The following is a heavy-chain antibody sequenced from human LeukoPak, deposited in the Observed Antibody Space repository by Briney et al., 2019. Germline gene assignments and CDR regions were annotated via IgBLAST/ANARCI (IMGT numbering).Heavy chain of an antibody. D-gene: IGHD1-1*01. CDR1: GFTFSSYG. Sequence: PGGSLRLSCAASGFTFSSYGMHWVRQAPGKGLEGVAVISYDGSNKYYADSVKGRFTISRDNSKNTLYLQMNSLRAEDTAVYYCAKEGYPQRNAEYFQHWGQGTLVTVSS. CDR3: AKEGYPQRNAEYFQH. V-gene: IGHV3-30*18. J-gene: IGHJ1*01. CDR2: ISYDGSNK.